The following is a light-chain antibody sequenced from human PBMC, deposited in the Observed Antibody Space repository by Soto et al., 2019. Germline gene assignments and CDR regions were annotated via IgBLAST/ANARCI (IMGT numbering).Light chain of an antibody. CDR2: RDS. Sequence: SYELTQPLSESVALGQTARITCGGNNIGSKNVHWYQQKPGQAPVLVMYRDSNRPSGIPERFSGSNSGNTATLTISRAQAGDEADYYCQVWDSSTSSYVFGTGTKLTVL. J-gene: IGLJ1*01. CDR1: NIGSKN. V-gene: IGLV3-9*01. CDR3: QVWDSSTSSYV.